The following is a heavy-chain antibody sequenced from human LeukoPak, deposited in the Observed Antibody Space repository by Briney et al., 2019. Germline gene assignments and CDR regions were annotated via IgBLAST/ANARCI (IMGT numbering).Heavy chain of an antibody. Sequence: SETLSLTCAVYGGSFSGYYWSWIRQPPGKGLEWIGEINHSGSTNYNPSLKSRATISVETSKNQFSLKLSTVTAADTAVYYCAREGAYSGSYYWFDPWGQGTLVTVSS. V-gene: IGHV4-34*01. CDR1: GGSFSGYY. CDR2: INHSGST. J-gene: IGHJ5*02. D-gene: IGHD1-26*01. CDR3: AREGAYSGSYYWFDP.